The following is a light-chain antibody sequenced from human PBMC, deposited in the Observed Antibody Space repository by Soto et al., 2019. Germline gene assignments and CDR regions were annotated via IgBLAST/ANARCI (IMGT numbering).Light chain of an antibody. V-gene: IGKV1-5*03. Sequence: DIQMPQSHSTLSASVGARVTITGRASPSISSWLAWYQQKPGKATKLLIYKASSLESGVPSRFSGSGSGTEFTLTISSLQPDDFATYYCQQYNSYSRTFGQGTKVDI. CDR1: PSISSW. CDR2: KAS. CDR3: QQYNSYSRT. J-gene: IGKJ1*01.